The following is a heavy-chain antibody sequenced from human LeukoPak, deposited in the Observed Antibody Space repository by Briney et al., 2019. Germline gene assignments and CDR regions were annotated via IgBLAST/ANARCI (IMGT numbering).Heavy chain of an antibody. CDR2: IYHSGST. Sequence: SETLSLTCAVSGYSISSGYYWGWIRQPPGKGLEWIGSIYHSGSTYYNPSLKSRVTISVDKSKNQFSLKLSSVTAADTAVYYCARDSGSWYAYYYGMDVWGKGTTVTVSS. V-gene: IGHV4-38-2*02. D-gene: IGHD6-13*01. J-gene: IGHJ6*04. CDR3: ARDSGSWYAYYYGMDV. CDR1: GYSISSGYY.